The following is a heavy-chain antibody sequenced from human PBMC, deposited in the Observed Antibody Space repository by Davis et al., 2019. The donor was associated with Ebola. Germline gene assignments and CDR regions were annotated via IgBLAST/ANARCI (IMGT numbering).Heavy chain of an antibody. D-gene: IGHD5-24*01. CDR2: INAGNGNT. J-gene: IGHJ4*02. CDR1: GYTFTSYA. Sequence: AASVKVSCKASGYTFTSYAMHWVRQAPGQRLEWMGWINAGNGNTKYSQKFQGRVTITRDTSASTAYMELSSLRSEDTAVYYCARAWLVEMDPGGWGQGTLVTVSS. CDR3: ARAWLVEMDPGG. V-gene: IGHV1-3*01.